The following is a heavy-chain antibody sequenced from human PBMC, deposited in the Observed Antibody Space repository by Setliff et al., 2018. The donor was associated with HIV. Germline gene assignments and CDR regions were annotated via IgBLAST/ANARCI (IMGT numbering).Heavy chain of an antibody. CDR1: GLTFSSYG. D-gene: IGHD3-22*01. V-gene: IGHV3-33*08. CDR3: ARATYYPSPWIDP. J-gene: IGHJ5*02. Sequence: LRLSCAASGLTFSSYGMHWVRQAPGKGPEWVAVIWYDGSQKYYADSVKGRFTISKDNSKNTLYLQMNSLRVEDTAVYYCARATYYPSPWIDPWGQGTLVTVSS. CDR2: IWYDGSQK.